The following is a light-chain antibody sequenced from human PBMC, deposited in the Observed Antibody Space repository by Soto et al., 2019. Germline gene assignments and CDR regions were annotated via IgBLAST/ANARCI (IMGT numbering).Light chain of an antibody. Sequence: QSVLTQPASVSGSPGQSITISCTGTSSDVGGYNVVSWYQQHPGKAPKVMIYEVSNRPSGVSNRFSGSKSGNTASLTISGLKAEDEADYYCSSYTTSTTLVFGGGTKLTVL. CDR1: SSDVGGYNV. V-gene: IGLV2-14*01. CDR3: SSYTTSTTLV. CDR2: EVS. J-gene: IGLJ3*02.